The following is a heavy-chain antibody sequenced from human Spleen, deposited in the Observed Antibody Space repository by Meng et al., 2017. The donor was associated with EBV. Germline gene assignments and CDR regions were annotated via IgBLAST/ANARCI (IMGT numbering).Heavy chain of an antibody. V-gene: IGHV7-4-1*02. Sequence: QVQLVQSGSELKKPGASAKVSCKASGYTFTDYAMNWVRQAPGQGLECMGWISTNTGDPTYAQGFTGRFVFSLDTSVSTAYLQISNLKADDTAIYYCARGRGSWYEDYWGQGTLVTVSS. CDR2: ISTNTGDP. CDR1: GYTFTDYA. D-gene: IGHD6-13*01. J-gene: IGHJ4*02. CDR3: ARGRGSWYEDY.